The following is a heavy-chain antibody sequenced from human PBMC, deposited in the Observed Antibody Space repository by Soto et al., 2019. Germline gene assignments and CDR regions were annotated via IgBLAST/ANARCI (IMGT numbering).Heavy chain of an antibody. CDR1: GYTFTGYY. J-gene: IGHJ6*03. Sequence: ASVKVSCKASGYTFTGYYMHWVRQAPGQGLEWMGWINPNSGGTNYAQKFQGWVTMTRDTSISTAYMELSRLRSDDTAVYYCARGRYSSSSLSTSEHYYYYYMDVWGKGTTVTVSS. CDR2: INPNSGGT. D-gene: IGHD6-6*01. CDR3: ARGRYSSSSLSTSEHYYYYYMDV. V-gene: IGHV1-2*04.